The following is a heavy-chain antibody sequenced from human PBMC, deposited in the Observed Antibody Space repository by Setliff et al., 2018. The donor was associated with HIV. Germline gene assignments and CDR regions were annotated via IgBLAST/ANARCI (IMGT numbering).Heavy chain of an antibody. CDR1: GGSVISGGYY. Sequence: SETLSLTCTVSGGSVISGGYYWTWIRQHPGKGLEWLAHIFFSGTTFYNPSLKSRVTMSLDTSRNEVSLRLSSVTAADTATYFCARVRFNFDNVRCFDLWGPGTLVTVSS. J-gene: IGHJ2*01. CDR2: IFFSGTT. D-gene: IGHD1-20*01. V-gene: IGHV4-31*03. CDR3: ARVRFNFDNVRCFDL.